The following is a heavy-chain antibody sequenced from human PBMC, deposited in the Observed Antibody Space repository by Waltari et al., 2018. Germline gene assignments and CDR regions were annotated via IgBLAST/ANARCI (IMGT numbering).Heavy chain of an antibody. CDR2: SSSGGSSE. J-gene: IGHJ4*02. D-gene: IGHD1-26*01. Sequence: EVQLLESGGGLVQPGGSLRLSCAASGFTFSTYAIYWVRQAPGKGLEWIESSSSGGSSEYYTDPVKGRFTISSDNSKNTLYLERDSLRVEDTATYYCAKRGGTGPVAVSGIHCDYWGQGTLVTVSS. V-gene: IGHV3-23*01. CDR1: GFTFSTYA. CDR3: AKRGGTGPVAVSGIHCDY.